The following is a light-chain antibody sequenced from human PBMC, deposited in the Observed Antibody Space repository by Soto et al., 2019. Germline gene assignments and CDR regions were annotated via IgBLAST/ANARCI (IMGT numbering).Light chain of an antibody. Sequence: DIQMTQAPSTISASVGDRVTITCRASQSINAWLAWYQQKPGKAPKLLIYDVSTLDSGVPSRFSGSASGTEFTLTISRLESDDFATYYCQQYHRYSTFGQRTRVDIK. CDR1: QSINAW. J-gene: IGKJ1*01. CDR3: QQYHRYST. CDR2: DVS. V-gene: IGKV1-5*01.